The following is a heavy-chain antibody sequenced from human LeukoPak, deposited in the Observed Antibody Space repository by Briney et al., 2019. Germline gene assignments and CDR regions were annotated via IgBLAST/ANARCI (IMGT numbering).Heavy chain of an antibody. D-gene: IGHD3-10*01. CDR1: GGSISSSSYY. Sequence: SETLSLTCTVSGGSISSSSYYWGWIRQPPGKGLEWIGSIYYSGSTYYNPSLKSRVTISVDTSKNQFSLKLSSATAADTAVYYCARHAYYGSGSRGVYYFDYWGQGTLVTVSS. J-gene: IGHJ4*02. CDR3: ARHAYYGSGSRGVYYFDY. V-gene: IGHV4-39*01. CDR2: IYYSGST.